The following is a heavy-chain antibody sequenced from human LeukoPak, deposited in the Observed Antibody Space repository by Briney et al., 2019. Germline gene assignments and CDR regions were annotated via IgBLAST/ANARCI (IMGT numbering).Heavy chain of an antibody. CDR3: ARQDVWSGYLGLCYFDY. Sequence: SETLSLTCTVSGGSISSYYWSWIRQPPGKGLEWIGYIYYSGSTNYNPSLKRRVTISVDTSKNQLSLKLSSVTGAETAVYYCARQDVWSGYLGLCYFDYWGEGTLVTVSS. D-gene: IGHD3-3*01. CDR1: GGSISSYY. CDR2: IYYSGST. V-gene: IGHV4-59*08. J-gene: IGHJ4*02.